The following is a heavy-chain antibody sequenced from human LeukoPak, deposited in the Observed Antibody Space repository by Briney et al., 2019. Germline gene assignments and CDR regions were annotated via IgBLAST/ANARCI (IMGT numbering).Heavy chain of an antibody. J-gene: IGHJ6*02. D-gene: IGHD1-26*01. CDR1: GFTFSSYA. V-gene: IGHV3-64*01. CDR2: ISSNGGST. Sequence: PGGSLRLSCAASGFTFSSYAMHWVRQAPGKGLEYVSAISSNGGSTYYANSVKGRSTISRDNSKNTLYLQMGSLRAEDMAVYYCAREWELEPFYYYYGMDVWGQGTTVTVSS. CDR3: AREWELEPFYYYYGMDV.